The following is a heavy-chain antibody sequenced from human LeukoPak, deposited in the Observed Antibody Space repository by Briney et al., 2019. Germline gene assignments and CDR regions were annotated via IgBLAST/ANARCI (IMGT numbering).Heavy chain of an antibody. CDR2: IIPIFGTA. J-gene: IGHJ4*02. Sequence: ASVKVSCKASGYTFTSYYTHWVRQAPGQGLEWMGGIIPIFGTANYAQKFQGRVTITADKSTSTAYMELSSLRSEDTAVYYCARDWALDGYNYLGFDYWGQGTLVTVSS. CDR3: ARDWALDGYNYLGFDY. V-gene: IGHV1-69*06. D-gene: IGHD5-24*01. CDR1: GYTFTSYY.